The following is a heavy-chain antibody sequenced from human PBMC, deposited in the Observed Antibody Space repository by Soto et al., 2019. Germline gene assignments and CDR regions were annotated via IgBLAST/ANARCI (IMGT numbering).Heavy chain of an antibody. Sequence: QVQLVESGGGVVQPGRSLRLFCAASGFTFSSYGMHWVRQAPGKGLEWVAVISYDGSNKYYADSVKGRFTISRDNSKNTLYLQMNSLRAEDTAVYYCAKDIHSNSRYYYYGMDVWGQGTTVTVSS. CDR2: ISYDGSNK. D-gene: IGHD4-4*01. J-gene: IGHJ6*02. CDR1: GFTFSSYG. CDR3: AKDIHSNSRYYYYGMDV. V-gene: IGHV3-30*18.